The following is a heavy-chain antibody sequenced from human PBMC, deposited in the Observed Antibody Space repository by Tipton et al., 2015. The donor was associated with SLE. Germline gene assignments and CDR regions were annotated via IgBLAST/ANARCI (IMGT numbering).Heavy chain of an antibody. CDR2: LYYSGNT. D-gene: IGHD5-12*01. J-gene: IGHJ4*02. Sequence: TLSLTCTVSGGSIRSSRHFWGWIRQPPGKGLEWIGVLYYSGNTYYNPSLKSRVSISVDTSTNRLFLNLISVTAADTALYYCARLISAYDCNFDYWDQGTLVTVSS. CDR1: GGSIRSSRHF. V-gene: IGHV4-39*07. CDR3: ARLISAYDCNFDY.